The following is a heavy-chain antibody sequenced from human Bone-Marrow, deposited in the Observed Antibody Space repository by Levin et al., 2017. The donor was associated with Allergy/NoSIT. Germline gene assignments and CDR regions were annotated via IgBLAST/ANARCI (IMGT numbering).Heavy chain of an antibody. V-gene: IGHV7-4-1*02. D-gene: IGHD2/OR15-2a*01. CDR2: INTNTGNP. CDR3: ARRDFIDY. Sequence: ASVPVSFPSSGYPFTNHGMNWVRQAPGQGLEWMGWINTNTGNPTYAQGFTGRFVFSLDTSVSTAYLQISSLKAEDTAVYYCARRDFIDYWGQGTLVIVSS. J-gene: IGHJ4*02. CDR1: GYPFTNHG.